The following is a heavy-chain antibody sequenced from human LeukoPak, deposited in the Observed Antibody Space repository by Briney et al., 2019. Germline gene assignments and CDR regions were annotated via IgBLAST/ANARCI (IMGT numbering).Heavy chain of an antibody. CDR1: GGSISSSSYY. CDR2: IYYSGST. D-gene: IGHD2-15*01. J-gene: IGHJ5*02. Sequence: PSETLSLTCTVSGGSISSSSYYWGWIRQPPGKGLEWIGSIYYSGSTYYNPSLKSRVTISVDTSKNQFSLKLSSVTAAQTAVYYCARHPRRLVAVAATPWSWGQGTLVTVSS. V-gene: IGHV4-39*01. CDR3: ARHPRRLVAVAATPWS.